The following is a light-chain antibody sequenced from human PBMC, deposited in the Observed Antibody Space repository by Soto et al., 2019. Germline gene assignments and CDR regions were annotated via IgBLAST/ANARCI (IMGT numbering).Light chain of an antibody. Sequence: EIVLTQSPCTLSLSPGERATLSCRASQSVSSSYLAWYQQKPGQAPRLLIYGASSRATGIPDRFSGSGPGTDFTLTISRLEPEDFAVYYCQQYGSPLTFGGGTKVDIK. CDR1: QSVSSSY. V-gene: IGKV3-20*01. CDR2: GAS. CDR3: QQYGSPLT. J-gene: IGKJ4*01.